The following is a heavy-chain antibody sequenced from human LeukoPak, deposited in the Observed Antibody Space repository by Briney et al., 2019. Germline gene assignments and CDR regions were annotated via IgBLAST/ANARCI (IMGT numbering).Heavy chain of an antibody. D-gene: IGHD3-9*01. CDR3: AREYYDILTGFWVPGDY. J-gene: IGHJ4*02. Sequence: GGSLRLSCAASGFTFSSYWMHWVRQAPGKGLVWVSRINSDGSSTSYADSVKGRFTISRDNAKNTLYLQMNSLRAEDTAVYYRAREYYDILTGFWVPGDYWGQGTLVTVSS. CDR2: INSDGSST. V-gene: IGHV3-74*01. CDR1: GFTFSSYW.